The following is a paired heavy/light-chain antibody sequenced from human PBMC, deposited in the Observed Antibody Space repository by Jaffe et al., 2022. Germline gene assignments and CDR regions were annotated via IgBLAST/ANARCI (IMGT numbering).Heavy chain of an antibody. V-gene: IGHV3-23*01. CDR2: IGGTTGNT. D-gene: IGHD4-17*01. J-gene: IGHJ4*02. Sequence: EVQVLESGGDLVHPGGSLRLSCTTSGFTFPHYAMAWVRQAPGKGLEWVSTIGGTTGNTYYADSVKGRFSISRDNSKNTLYLQLNSLRAEDTAIYYCAKMTGPTVGALYFDSWGQGTRVTVSS. CDR3: AKMTGPTVGALYFDS. CDR1: GFTFPHYA.
Light chain of an antibody. V-gene: IGLV1-40*01. CDR2: GNN. CDR3: QSYDSSLRAWV. Sequence: QSVLTQPPSVSGAPGQRVTISCTGSNSNLGTTSDVHWYQHLPGTAPKVLIYGNNNRPLGVPDRFSGSRSGTSASLAITGLQAEDEADYYCQSYDSSLRAWVLGGGTKLTVL. CDR1: NSNLGTTSD. J-gene: IGLJ3*02.